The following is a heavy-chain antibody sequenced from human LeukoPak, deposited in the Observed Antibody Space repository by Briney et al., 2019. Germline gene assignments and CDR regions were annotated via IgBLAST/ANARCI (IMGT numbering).Heavy chain of an antibody. CDR2: INRSGRT. CDR1: GGSFSDYF. CDR3: ARDVVVVPAAIHYGMDV. V-gene: IGHV4-34*01. D-gene: IGHD2-2*01. Sequence: SETLSPTCAASGGSFSDYFRGWVRQPPGKGLEWVGGINRSGRTYYNPSLKSRVTISVDTSKNQFSLNLSSVTAADTAVYYCARDVVVVPAAIHYGMDVWGQGTTVTVSS. J-gene: IGHJ6*02.